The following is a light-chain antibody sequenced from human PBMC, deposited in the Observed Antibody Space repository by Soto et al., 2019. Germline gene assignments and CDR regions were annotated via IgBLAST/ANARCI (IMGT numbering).Light chain of an antibody. J-gene: IGKJ1*01. CDR3: QEYSSYTWT. V-gene: IGKV1-5*01. CDR1: QSISNW. CDR2: DAS. Sequence: IQMTQSPSTLSASVGDRVTITCRASQSISNWLAWYQQKAGKVPKLLIYDASTLASGVPSRFSGSGSGTEFTLTISSLQPDDFATFYCQEYSSYTWTFGHGTKVEIK.